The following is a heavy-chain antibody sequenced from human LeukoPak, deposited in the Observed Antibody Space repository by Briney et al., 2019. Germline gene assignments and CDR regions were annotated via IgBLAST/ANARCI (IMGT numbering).Heavy chain of an antibody. CDR3: AKHEGSYYDKSGYTFDF. V-gene: IGHV4-39*01. D-gene: IGHD3-22*01. CDR2: IHSSGNS. CDR1: TGSVNSGVYY. J-gene: IGHJ4*02. Sequence: SETLSPTCSVSTGSVNSGVYYWGWVRQPPGKGLEWIGSIHSSGNSYCNPSLKSRVTLSVDTSKNQFSLKLSSVTAADRAVYYCAKHEGSYYDKSGYTFDFWGLGTLVTVSS.